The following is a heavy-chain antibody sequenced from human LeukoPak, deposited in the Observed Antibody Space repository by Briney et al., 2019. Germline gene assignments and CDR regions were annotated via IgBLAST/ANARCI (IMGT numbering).Heavy chain of an antibody. Sequence: PGGSLRLSCAASGFTFSSYWMSWVRQAPGKGLEWVANIKQDGSEKYYVDSVKGRFTISRDNAKNSLYLQMNSLRAEDTAVYYCARIAVAVYYYGMDVWGQGTTVTVSS. CDR2: IKQDGSEK. CDR3: ARIAVAVYYYGMDV. CDR1: GFTFSSYW. V-gene: IGHV3-7*03. D-gene: IGHD6-19*01. J-gene: IGHJ6*02.